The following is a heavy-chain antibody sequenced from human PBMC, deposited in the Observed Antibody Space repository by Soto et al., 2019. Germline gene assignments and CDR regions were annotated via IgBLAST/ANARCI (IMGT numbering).Heavy chain of an antibody. D-gene: IGHD4-17*01. V-gene: IGHV1-18*04. CDR1: GYTFTSYG. Sequence: GASVKVSCKASGYTFTSYGISWVRQAPGQGLEWMGWISAYNGNTNYAQKLQGRVTMTTDTSTSTAYMELRSMRYDDTAVYYCARVLKTETETILHLDYGDYHWFDPWGQGTLVTVSS. CDR3: ARVLKTETETILHLDYGDYHWFDP. J-gene: IGHJ5*02. CDR2: ISAYNGNT.